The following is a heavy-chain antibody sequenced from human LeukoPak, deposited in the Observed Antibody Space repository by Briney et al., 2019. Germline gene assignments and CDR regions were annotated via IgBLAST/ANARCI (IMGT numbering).Heavy chain of an antibody. Sequence: WVRQPPGKGLEWIGSIYYSGSTYYNPSLKSRVTISVDTSKNQFSLKLSSVTAADTAVYYCARGIAAAASDYWGQGTLVTVSS. V-gene: IGHV4-39*07. J-gene: IGHJ4*02. CDR3: ARGIAAAASDY. CDR2: IYYSGST. D-gene: IGHD6-13*01.